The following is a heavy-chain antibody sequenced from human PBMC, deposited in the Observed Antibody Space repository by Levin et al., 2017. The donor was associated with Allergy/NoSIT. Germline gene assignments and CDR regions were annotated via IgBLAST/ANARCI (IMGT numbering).Heavy chain of an antibody. CDR2: IYYSGST. D-gene: IGHD3-10*01. V-gene: IGHV4-61*01. CDR1: GGSVSSNSYY. J-gene: IGHJ5*02. Sequence: PSETLSLTCTVSGGSVSSNSYYWTWIRQPPGKGLELIGYIYYSGSTNYNPSLKSRVTISVDTSKNQFSLKLSSVTAADTAVYYCVRWYYYGSGSRRFDPWGQGTLVTVSS. CDR3: VRWYYYGSGSRRFDP.